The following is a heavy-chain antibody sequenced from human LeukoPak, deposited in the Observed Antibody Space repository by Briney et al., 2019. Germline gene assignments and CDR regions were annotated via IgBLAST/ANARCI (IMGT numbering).Heavy chain of an antibody. Sequence: RVASVKVSCKVSGYTLTELSMHWVRQAPGKGLEWMGGFDPEDGETIYAQKFQGRVTMTEDTSTDTAYMELSSLRSEDTAVYYCATPFGELLYEFVYWGQGTLVTVSS. V-gene: IGHV1-24*01. CDR1: GYTLTELS. J-gene: IGHJ4*02. CDR3: ATPFGELLYEFVY. D-gene: IGHD3-10*01. CDR2: FDPEDGET.